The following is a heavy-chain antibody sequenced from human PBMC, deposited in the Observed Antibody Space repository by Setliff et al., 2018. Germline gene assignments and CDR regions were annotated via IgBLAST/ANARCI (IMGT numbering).Heavy chain of an antibody. J-gene: IGHJ4*02. D-gene: IGHD3-3*01. V-gene: IGHV1-69*13. CDR2: IIPIFGTA. CDR1: GGTFSSYA. Sequence: GASVKVSCKASGGTFSSYAISWVRQAPGQGLEWMGGIIPIFGTANYAQKFQGRVTITADESTSTAYMELSSLRSEDTAVYYCASSRDYNFWSGYYTMYYFDYWGQGTLVTVSS. CDR3: ASSRDYNFWSGYYTMYYFDY.